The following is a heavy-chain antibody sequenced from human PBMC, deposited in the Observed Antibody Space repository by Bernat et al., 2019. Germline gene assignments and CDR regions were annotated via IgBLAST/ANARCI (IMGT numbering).Heavy chain of an antibody. CDR1: GFTFSSYG. D-gene: IGHD2-15*01. Sequence: QVQLVESGGGVVQPGRSLRLSCAASGFTFSSYGMHWVRQAPGKGLEWVAVISYDGSNKYYADSVKGRFTISRDNSKNTLYLQMNSLRAEDTAVYYWAKDGGWQGGTRVAFDIWGKGKMVTVSS. J-gene: IGHJ3*02. CDR3: AKDGGWQGGTRVAFDI. CDR2: ISYDGSNK. V-gene: IGHV3-30*18.